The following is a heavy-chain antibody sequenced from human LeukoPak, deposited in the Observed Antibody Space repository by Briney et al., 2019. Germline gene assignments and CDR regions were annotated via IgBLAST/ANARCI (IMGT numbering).Heavy chain of an antibody. CDR3: SKRVPYDSWSGPHYSDY. J-gene: IGHJ4*02. V-gene: IGHV3-7*01. CDR1: RFTLSTYW. Sequence: GGSLRLSCAASRFTLSTYWMSWVRQAPGKGLEWVAHIKQDGSQEYYVDSVKGRFTISRDSAKNSLYLQMNSLRAEDTAVYYWSKRVPYDSWSGPHYSDYWGQGTLVTVSS. CDR2: IKQDGSQE. D-gene: IGHD3-3*01.